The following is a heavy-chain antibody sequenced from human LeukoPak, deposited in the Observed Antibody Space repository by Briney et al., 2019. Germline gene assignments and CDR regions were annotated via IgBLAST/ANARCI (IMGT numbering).Heavy chain of an antibody. CDR1: GFTFSSYA. J-gene: IGHJ4*02. Sequence: PGGSLRHPCEASGFTFSSYAMSRVRQAPGKGLDWVSAVSARGGSTYYADSGKGRFTTSRDNSKNTLYLEMNSVRAEDTAVYYCAKVHQYDILSGYYLGENSYIDYWGQGTLVTVSS. CDR3: AKVHQYDILSGYYLGENSYIDY. CDR2: VSARGGST. D-gene: IGHD3-9*01. V-gene: IGHV3-23*01.